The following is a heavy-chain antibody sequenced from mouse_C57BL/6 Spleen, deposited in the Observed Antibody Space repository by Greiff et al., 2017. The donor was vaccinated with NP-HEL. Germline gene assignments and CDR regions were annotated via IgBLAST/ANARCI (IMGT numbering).Heavy chain of an antibody. CDR3: SGNYAYYLDY. Sequence: VQLKESGAELVRPGASVKLSCTASGFTFKDYYMHWVKQRPEQGLEWIGRIDPEDGDTDYAPTFQGKATMTADTSSNTAYLQLSSLTSEDTAVYYCSGNYAYYLDYWGQGTTLTVSS. D-gene: IGHD2-4*01. V-gene: IGHV14-1*01. J-gene: IGHJ2*01. CDR1: GFTFKDYY. CDR2: IDPEDGDT.